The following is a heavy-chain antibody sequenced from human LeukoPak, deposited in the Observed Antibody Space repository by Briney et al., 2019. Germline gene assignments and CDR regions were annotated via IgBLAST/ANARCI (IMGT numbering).Heavy chain of an antibody. J-gene: IGHJ4*02. CDR2: ISYDGSNK. CDR3: ASECSGGSSAPCGDC. Sequence: GRSLRPSCAASGFTFSSYAMHWVRHAPGKGLEWVAVISYDGSNKYYADSVKGRFTISRDNSKNTLYLQMNSLRAEDTAVYYCASECSGGSSAPCGDCWGQGTLVTVSS. D-gene: IGHD2-15*01. V-gene: IGHV3-30*14. CDR1: GFTFSSYA.